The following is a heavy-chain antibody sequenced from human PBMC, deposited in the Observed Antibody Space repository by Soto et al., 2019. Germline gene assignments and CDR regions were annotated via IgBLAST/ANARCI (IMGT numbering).Heavy chain of an antibody. J-gene: IGHJ3*02. Sequence: QITLKESGPTLVKPTQTLTLTCTFSGFSLSTSGVGVGWVRQPPGKALEWLALIYWDDDKRYSPSLKSRLTITKDTSKNQVVLTMTNMDPVDTATYYCAHLTTVTSAFDIWGQGTMVTVSS. CDR2: IYWDDDK. CDR3: AHLTTVTSAFDI. D-gene: IGHD4-17*01. V-gene: IGHV2-5*02. CDR1: GFSLSTSGVG.